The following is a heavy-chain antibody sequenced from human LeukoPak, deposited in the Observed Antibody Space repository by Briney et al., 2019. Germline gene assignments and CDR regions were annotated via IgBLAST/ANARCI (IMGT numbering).Heavy chain of an antibody. V-gene: IGHV3-48*01. J-gene: IGHJ4*02. CDR2: ISSTGSTI. D-gene: IGHD2/OR15-2a*01. CDR1: GFTFSAYS. Sequence: GGSLRLSCAASGFTFSAYSLRGVRQAPGKGLEWLSYISSTGSTIYYAGSVKGRFTISRDNAKNSLYLQMNSLRAEDTAVYYCVGSKAPFFYFDYWGQGILVTVSS. CDR3: VGSKAPFFYFDY.